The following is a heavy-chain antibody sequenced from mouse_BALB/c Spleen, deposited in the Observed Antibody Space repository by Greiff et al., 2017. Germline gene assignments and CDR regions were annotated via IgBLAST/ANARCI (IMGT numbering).Heavy chain of an antibody. CDR3: ARRSYYYGRDYAMDY. CDR2: ISSGGGST. V-gene: IGHV5-12-1*01. J-gene: IGHJ4*01. D-gene: IGHD1-1*01. CDR1: GFAFSSYD. Sequence: EVQVVESGGGLVKPGGSLKLSCAASGFAFSSYDMSWVRQTPEKRLEWVAYISSGGGSTYYPDTVKGRFTISRDNAKNTLYLQMSSLKSEDTAMYYCARRSYYYGRDYAMDYWGQGTSVTVSS.